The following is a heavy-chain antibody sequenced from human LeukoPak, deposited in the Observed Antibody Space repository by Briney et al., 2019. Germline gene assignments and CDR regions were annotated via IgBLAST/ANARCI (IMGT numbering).Heavy chain of an antibody. CDR3: ARGAWNCTNGVCLDY. J-gene: IGHJ4*02. CDR2: INHSGST. CDR1: GGSFSGYY. Sequence: PSETLSLTCAVYGGSFSGYYWSWIRQPPGKGLEWIGEINHSGSTNYNPSLKSRVTISVDTSKNQFSLKLSSVTAADTAVYYCARGAWNCTNGVCLDYWGQGTLVTVSS. V-gene: IGHV4-34*01. D-gene: IGHD2-8*01.